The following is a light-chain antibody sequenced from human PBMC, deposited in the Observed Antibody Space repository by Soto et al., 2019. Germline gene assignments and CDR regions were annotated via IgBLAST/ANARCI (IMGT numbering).Light chain of an antibody. CDR3: QQLFDSPIT. Sequence: IVMTQSPGTLSVSPGERTTLSCRASQSISKNVAWYQQKPGQAPSLLMFGASTRATGIPARFNGSGSGTEFTLTISSLQSEDFAVYYCQQLFDSPITFGQGTRLEIK. CDR1: QSISKN. CDR2: GAS. V-gene: IGKV3-15*01. J-gene: IGKJ5*01.